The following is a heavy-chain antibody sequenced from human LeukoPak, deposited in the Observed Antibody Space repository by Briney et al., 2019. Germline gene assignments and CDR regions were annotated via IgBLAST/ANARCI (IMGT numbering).Heavy chain of an antibody. CDR2: INTDGRTT. D-gene: IGHD3-22*01. Sequence: GGSLRLSCAASGFTFSSYWMHWVRQAPGKGLVWVSRINTDGRTTTYADSVKGRFTISRDNAKNTLYLQMNSLRAEDTAVYYCGKDIDSSGYQLVDYWGQGTLVTVSS. V-gene: IGHV3-74*01. CDR1: GFTFSSYW. J-gene: IGHJ4*02. CDR3: GKDIDSSGYQLVDY.